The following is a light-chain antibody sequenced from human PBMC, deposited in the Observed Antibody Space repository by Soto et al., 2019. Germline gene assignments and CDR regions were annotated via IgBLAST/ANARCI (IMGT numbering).Light chain of an antibody. CDR3: CSYAGSSTLNVV. CDR2: EGS. CDR1: SSDVGSDNL. V-gene: IGLV2-23*01. J-gene: IGLJ2*01. Sequence: QSALTQPASVSGSPGQSITISCTGTSSDVGSDNLVSWYQQQPGKAPQLMIYEGSKRPSGVSNRFSGSKSGNTAALTISGLQAEDEADDYCCSYAGSSTLNVVFGGGTKLTVL.